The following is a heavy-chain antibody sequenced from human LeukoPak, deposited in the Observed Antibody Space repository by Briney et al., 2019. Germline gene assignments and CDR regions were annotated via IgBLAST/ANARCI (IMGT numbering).Heavy chain of an antibody. CDR2: ISWNSGSI. CDR3: AREPRVSLPYWFDY. V-gene: IGHV3-9*01. J-gene: IGHJ4*02. CDR1: GFTFDDYA. D-gene: IGHD1-20*01. Sequence: PGRSLRLSCAASGFTFDDYAMHWVRQAPGKGLEWVSGISWNSGSIGYADSVKGRFTISRDNAKNSLYLQMNSLRAEDTAVYYCAREPRVSLPYWFDYWGQGTLVTVSS.